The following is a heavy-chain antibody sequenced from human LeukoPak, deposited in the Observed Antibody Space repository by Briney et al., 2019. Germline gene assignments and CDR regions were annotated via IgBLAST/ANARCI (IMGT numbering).Heavy chain of an antibody. J-gene: IGHJ4*02. D-gene: IGHD5-18*01. CDR2: IYFSGTT. Sequence: SETLSLTCTVSGGSISNYYWSWLRQPPGKGLEWIGYIYFSGTTNINPSLKSRVTISVDMSKNQFSLKLSSVTAADTAVYYCARTYSYYFDYWGQGTLVTVSS. CDR1: GGSISNYY. CDR3: ARTYSYYFDY. V-gene: IGHV4-59*01.